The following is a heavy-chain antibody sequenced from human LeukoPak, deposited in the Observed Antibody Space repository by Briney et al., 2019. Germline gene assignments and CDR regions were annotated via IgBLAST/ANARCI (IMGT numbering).Heavy chain of an antibody. J-gene: IGHJ4*02. Sequence: GGSLRLSCAASGFTFSRYSMNWVRQVPGKGLEWVANIKQDGSEKYYVGSVRGRLTISRDNAKNSLYLQMNSLRAEDTAVYYCARGLRGYSGIDYWGQGTLVTVSS. D-gene: IGHD5-12*01. CDR1: GFTFSRYS. V-gene: IGHV3-7*05. CDR3: ARGLRGYSGIDY. CDR2: IKQDGSEK.